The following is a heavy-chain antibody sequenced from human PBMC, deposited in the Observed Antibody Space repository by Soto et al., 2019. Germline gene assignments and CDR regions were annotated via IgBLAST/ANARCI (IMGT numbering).Heavy chain of an antibody. CDR1: GFTFSSYW. CDR2: INSDGSST. CDR3: ARDTWDWSGYYSKYYFDY. Sequence: GGSLRLSCAASGFTFSSYWMHWVRQAPGKGLVWVSRINSDGSSTSYADSVKGRFTISRDNAKNTLYLQMNSLRAEDTAVYYCARDTWDWSGYYSKYYFDYWGQGTLVTVSS. J-gene: IGHJ4*02. V-gene: IGHV3-74*01. D-gene: IGHD3-3*01.